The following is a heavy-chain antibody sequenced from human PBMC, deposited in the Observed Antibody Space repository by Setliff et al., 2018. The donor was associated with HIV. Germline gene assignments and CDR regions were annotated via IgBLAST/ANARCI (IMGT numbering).Heavy chain of an antibody. V-gene: IGHV4-59*01. D-gene: IGHD4-17*01. CDR2: SYYSGST. CDR3: ARTAYDYGDYADEDYYYGMDV. Sequence: SETLSLTCTVSGGSISSYYWSWIRQHPGQGLGWIGYSYYSGSTNYNPSLKSRVTISVDTSKNQFSLKLSSVTAADTAVYYCARTAYDYGDYADEDYYYGMDVWGQGTTVTVSS. J-gene: IGHJ6*02. CDR1: GGSISSYY.